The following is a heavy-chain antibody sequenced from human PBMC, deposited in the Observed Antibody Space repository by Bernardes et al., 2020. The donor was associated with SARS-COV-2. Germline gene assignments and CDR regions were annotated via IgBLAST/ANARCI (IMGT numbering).Heavy chain of an antibody. V-gene: IGHV4-59*09. J-gene: IGHJ6*02. Sequence: PSLQSRVTISLDTSKNQFSLRLSSVTAADTAVYYCTRGEVVMESLVVGYSYYYGMDVWGQGTPVTVSS. CDR3: TRGEVVMESLVVGYSYYYGMDV. D-gene: IGHD2-21*01.